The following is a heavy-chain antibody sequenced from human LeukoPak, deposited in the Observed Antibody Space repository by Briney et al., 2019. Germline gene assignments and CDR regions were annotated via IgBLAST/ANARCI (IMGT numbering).Heavy chain of an antibody. Sequence: GGSLRLSCAASGFTFSSYAMSWVRQAPGKGLEWVANIKQDGSEKYYVDSVKGRFTISRDNAKNSLYLQMNSLRAEDTAVYYCAREMEVAVAGISDYWGQGTLVTVSS. J-gene: IGHJ4*02. D-gene: IGHD6-19*01. CDR3: AREMEVAVAGISDY. CDR2: IKQDGSEK. V-gene: IGHV3-7*01. CDR1: GFTFSSYA.